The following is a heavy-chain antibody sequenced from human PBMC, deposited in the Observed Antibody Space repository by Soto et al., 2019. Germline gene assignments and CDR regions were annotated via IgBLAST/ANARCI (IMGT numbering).Heavy chain of an antibody. D-gene: IGHD1-26*01. Sequence: QVQLQESGPGLVKPSGTLSLTCAVSGGSISSSNWWSWVRQPPGKGLEWIGEIYHSGSTNYNPSLQRRGTISVDKAKNQCAQKQSSVTHADTAVYYCASVQGGSYDAMDLWGQGTKVTVSS. J-gene: IGHJ6*02. V-gene: IGHV4-4*02. CDR1: GGSISSSNW. CDR2: IYHSGST. CDR3: ASVQGGSYDAMDL.